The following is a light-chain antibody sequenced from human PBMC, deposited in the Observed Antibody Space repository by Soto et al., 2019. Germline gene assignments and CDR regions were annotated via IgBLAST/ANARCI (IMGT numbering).Light chain of an antibody. V-gene: IGKV3-15*01. J-gene: IGKJ2*01. CDR1: QTIASN. CDR3: QQYHNWPPQYT. CDR2: GAS. Sequence: EIVMTQSPASLSVSPGDGATLSCRASQTIASNLAWYQQKPGQGPRLLIHGASTRAAGVPARFSGSGSGTDFALTISGLQSEDFAVYYCQQYHNWPPQYTFGHGTKLQIK.